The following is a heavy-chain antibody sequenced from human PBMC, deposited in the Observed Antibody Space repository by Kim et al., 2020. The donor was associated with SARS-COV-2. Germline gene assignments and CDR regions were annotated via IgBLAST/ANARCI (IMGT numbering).Heavy chain of an antibody. CDR1: GFTFSTSP. Sequence: GGSLRLSCAASGFTFSTSPMGWVRQAPGKGLEWVSRISWDGTRTYYADSVKGRVTMSSDKSRNTLYLHMNNPRVEDTAVYYCAKGVINSGFDYWGQGTQVTVSS. J-gene: IGHJ4*02. V-gene: IGHV3-23*01. D-gene: IGHD1-26*01. CDR3: AKGVINSGFDY. CDR2: ISWDGTRT.